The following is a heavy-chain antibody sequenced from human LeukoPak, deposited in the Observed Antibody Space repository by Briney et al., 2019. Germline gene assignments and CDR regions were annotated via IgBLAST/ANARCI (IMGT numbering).Heavy chain of an antibody. V-gene: IGHV4-4*02. J-gene: IGHJ4*02. Sequence: KTSETLSLTCGVSGGSITSTNYWTWVRQPPGKGLEWIGEVNLQGSTNYNPSLMGRVAISVDMSENHISPQLTSVTAADTAVYYCAREGGPYRPLDYSGQGTLVTVSS. CDR1: GGSITSTNY. CDR2: VNLQGST. CDR3: AREGGPYRPLDY.